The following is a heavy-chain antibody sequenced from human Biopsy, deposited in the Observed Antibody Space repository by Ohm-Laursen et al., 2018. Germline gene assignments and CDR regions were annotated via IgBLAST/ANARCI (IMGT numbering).Heavy chain of an antibody. CDR1: TGTFDSYG. D-gene: IGHD2-15*01. V-gene: IGHV1-69*04. CDR3: AREAIGYQLPCDD. J-gene: IGHJ4*02. CDR2: IIPILRTT. Sequence: SVKASCKASTGTFDSYGVTWVRQAPGQGLEWMGRIIPILRTTTYAPKFQGRVTFTADKSSSTAYLELSSLTSEDTAMFYCAREAIGYQLPCDDWGQGTLVTVSS.